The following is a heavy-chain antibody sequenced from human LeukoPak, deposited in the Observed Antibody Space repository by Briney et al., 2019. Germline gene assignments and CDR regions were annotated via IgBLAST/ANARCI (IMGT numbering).Heavy chain of an antibody. CDR2: ISWNSGSI. Sequence: GGSLRLSCAASGFTFDDHAMHWVRHAPGKGLEWVSGISWNSGSIGYADSVKGRFTISRDNAKNSLYLQMNSLRAEDMALYYCAKDTAAAGTYVFDYWGQGTLVTVSS. V-gene: IGHV3-9*03. CDR1: GFTFDDHA. J-gene: IGHJ4*02. CDR3: AKDTAAAGTYVFDY. D-gene: IGHD6-13*01.